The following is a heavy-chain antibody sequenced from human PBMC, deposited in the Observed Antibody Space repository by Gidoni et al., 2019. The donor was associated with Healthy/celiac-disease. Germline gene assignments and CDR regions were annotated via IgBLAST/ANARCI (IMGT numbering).Heavy chain of an antibody. CDR2: IKQDGSEK. CDR1: GFPFSSYW. Sequence: EVQLVESGGGLVQPGGSLRLSCAASGFPFSSYWMSWVRQAPGKGLEWVANIKQDGSEKYYVDSVKGRFTISRDNAKNSLYLQMNSLRAEDTAVYYCARETPTGYYYYGMDVWGQGTTVTVSS. CDR3: ARETPTGYYYYGMDV. D-gene: IGHD1-1*01. J-gene: IGHJ6*02. V-gene: IGHV3-7*01.